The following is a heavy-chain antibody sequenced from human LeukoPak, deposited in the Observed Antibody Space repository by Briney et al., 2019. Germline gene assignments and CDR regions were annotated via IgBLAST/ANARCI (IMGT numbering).Heavy chain of an antibody. CDR3: AISHKWLLLDY. CDR2: INHSGIT. Sequence: PSETLSLTCAFYGASLSGYYWRWIRQPPGKGLEWIGEINHSGITTYNPSLKSRVTISVDTSKKEFSLKLNSVTAADTAVYYCAISHKWLLLDYWGQGTLVTVSS. J-gene: IGHJ4*02. D-gene: IGHD2-15*01. CDR1: GASLSGYY. V-gene: IGHV4-34*01.